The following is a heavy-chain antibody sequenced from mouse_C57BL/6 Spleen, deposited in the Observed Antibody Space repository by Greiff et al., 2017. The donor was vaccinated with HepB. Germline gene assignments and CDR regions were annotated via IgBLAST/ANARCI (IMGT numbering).Heavy chain of an antibody. CDR1: GYTFTDYD. Sequence: VQLQQSGAELVRPGASVTLSCKASGYTFTDYDMHWVKQTPVHGLEWIGAIDPETGGTAYNQKFKGKAILTADKSSSTAYMELRSLTSEDSAVYYCTRRGTRGYAMDYWGQGTSVTVSS. V-gene: IGHV1-15*01. D-gene: IGHD2-14*01. CDR2: IDPETGGT. J-gene: IGHJ4*01. CDR3: TRRGTRGYAMDY.